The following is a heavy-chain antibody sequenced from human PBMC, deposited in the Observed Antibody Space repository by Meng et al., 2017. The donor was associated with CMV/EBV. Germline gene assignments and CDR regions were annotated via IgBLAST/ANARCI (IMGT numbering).Heavy chain of an antibody. V-gene: IGHV4-30-4*08. D-gene: IGHD3-3*01. Sequence: QVHRRESGPGLVKPSQTLSLTCTVSGGSISSGDYYWSWTRQPPGKGLEWIGYIYYSGSTYYNPSLKSRVTISVDTSKNQFSLKLSSVTAADTAVYYCARDNRRGGVDYWGQGTLVTVSS. CDR3: ARDNRRGGVDY. CDR1: GGSISSGDYY. J-gene: IGHJ4*02. CDR2: IYYSGST.